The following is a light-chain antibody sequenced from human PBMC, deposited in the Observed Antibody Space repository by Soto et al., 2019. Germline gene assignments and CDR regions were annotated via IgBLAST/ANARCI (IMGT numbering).Light chain of an antibody. J-gene: IGKJ1*01. CDR1: QSVTSDY. CDR2: GAS. Sequence: EVVVTQSPGTLSLSPGERATLSCRASQSVTSDYLAWYQQKPGQSPRLLMSGASRRATGVPDRFSGSGSGTDFTLTISRLEPEDFAVYYCQHYGHALWAFGQGTKADIK. V-gene: IGKV3-20*01. CDR3: QHYGHALWA.